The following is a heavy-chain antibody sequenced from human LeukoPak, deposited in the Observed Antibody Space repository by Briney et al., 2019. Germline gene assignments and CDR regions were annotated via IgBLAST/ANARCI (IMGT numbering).Heavy chain of an antibody. D-gene: IGHD6-6*01. Sequence: ASVKVSCKASGYTFTSYGISWVQQAPGQGLEWMGWISAYNGNTNYAQKLQGRVTMTTDTSTSTAYMELRSLRSDDTAVYYCARSGGVVPTIGGGEFDPWGQGTLVTVSS. J-gene: IGHJ5*02. CDR3: ARSGGVVPTIGGGEFDP. CDR2: ISAYNGNT. CDR1: GYTFTSYG. V-gene: IGHV1-18*01.